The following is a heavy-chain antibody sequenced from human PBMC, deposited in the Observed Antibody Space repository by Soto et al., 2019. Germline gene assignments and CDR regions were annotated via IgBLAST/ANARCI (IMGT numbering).Heavy chain of an antibody. Sequence: GGSLRLSCAASGFTFSSYAMIWVRQAPGKGLEWVSAISGTGASTYSADSVKGRFTISRDTSENTLYLQMSSLKVEDTAVYYCAKADSSSPGYYYYGMDVWGQGTTVTVSS. D-gene: IGHD6-13*01. CDR2: ISGTGAST. V-gene: IGHV3-23*01. CDR3: AKADSSSPGYYYYGMDV. J-gene: IGHJ6*02. CDR1: GFTFSSYA.